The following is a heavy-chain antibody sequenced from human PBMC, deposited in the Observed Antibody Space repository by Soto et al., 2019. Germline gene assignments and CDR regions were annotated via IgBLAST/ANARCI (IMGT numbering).Heavy chain of an antibody. D-gene: IGHD6-19*01. V-gene: IGHV4-34*01. CDR2: INRSGST. Sequence: SEALSLPCAVYGGSFSGYYWSWIRQPPGKGLELIVEINRSGSTNYNPYLKSRVNISVDTSKNQFSLKLSSVTAADTAVYYCAREVAGSGWYFPTRESDXWGQGTLVTVSX. CDR3: AREVAGSGWYFPTRESDX. CDR1: GGSFSGYY. J-gene: IGHJ4*02.